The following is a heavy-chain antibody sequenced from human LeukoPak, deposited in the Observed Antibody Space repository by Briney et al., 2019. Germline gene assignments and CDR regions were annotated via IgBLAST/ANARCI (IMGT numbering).Heavy chain of an antibody. D-gene: IGHD1-1*01. J-gene: IGHJ4*02. Sequence: SETLSLTCTVSGGSISSYYWSWIRQPPGKGLEWIGYISYSGSTNYNPTLESRVTISGDTSKNQFSLKLSSVTAADTAFYYCARQSRGTTARLFDYWGQGTLVTVSS. CDR2: ISYSGST. CDR3: ARQSRGTTARLFDY. CDR1: GGSISSYY. V-gene: IGHV4-59*08.